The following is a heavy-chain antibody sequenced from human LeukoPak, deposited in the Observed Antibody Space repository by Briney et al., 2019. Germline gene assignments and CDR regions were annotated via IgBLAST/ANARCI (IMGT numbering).Heavy chain of an antibody. J-gene: IGHJ5*02. D-gene: IGHD4-23*01. Sequence: ASVKVSCKASGGTFSSYAISWVRQAPGQGLEWMGRIIPILGIANYAQKFQGRVTITADKSTSTAYMELSSLRSEDTAVYYCARDPYGGNSGMGYNWFDPWGQGTLVTVSS. V-gene: IGHV1-69*04. CDR3: ARDPYGGNSGMGYNWFDP. CDR1: GGTFSSYA. CDR2: IIPILGIA.